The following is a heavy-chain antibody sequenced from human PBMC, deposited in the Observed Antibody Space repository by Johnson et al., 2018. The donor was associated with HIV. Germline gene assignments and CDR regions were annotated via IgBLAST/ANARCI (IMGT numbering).Heavy chain of an antibody. J-gene: IGHJ3*02. V-gene: IGHV3-30-3*01. Sequence: QVQLVESGGGVVQPGRSLRLSCAASGFTFSSYAMHWVRQAPGKGLEWVAVISYDGSNKYYADSVKGRFTISRDNSKNTLYLQMNSLRAEDPAVYYCARGRSSTRPSDLGSGAFDIWGQGTMVTVSS. CDR3: ARGRSSTRPSDLGSGAFDI. D-gene: IGHD2-2*01. CDR2: ISYDGSNK. CDR1: GFTFSSYA.